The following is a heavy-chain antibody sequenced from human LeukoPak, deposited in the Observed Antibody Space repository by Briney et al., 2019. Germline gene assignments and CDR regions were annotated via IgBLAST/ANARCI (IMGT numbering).Heavy chain of an antibody. CDR1: GYTFSGHW. CDR2: TNSDGSSR. V-gene: IGHV3-74*01. J-gene: IGHJ6*04. CDR3: AELGITMIGGV. Sequence: GGSLRLSCAVSGYTFSGHWMFWVRQAPGKGLEWVSSTNSDGSSRGYTDSVKGRFTVSRDNAKNSLYLQMNSLRAEDTAVYYCAELGITMIGGVWGKGTTVTISS. D-gene: IGHD3-10*02.